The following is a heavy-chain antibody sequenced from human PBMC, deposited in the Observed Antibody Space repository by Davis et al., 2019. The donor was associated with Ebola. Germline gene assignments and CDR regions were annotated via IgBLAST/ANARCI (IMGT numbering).Heavy chain of an antibody. CDR1: GYTFTGYD. CDR3: AREEIVVVITLFNYYGMDV. V-gene: IGHV1-8*01. Sequence: ASVKVSCKASGYTFTGYDINWVRQATGQGLEWMGWMNPNSGNTGYAQKFQGRVTMTRDTSTSTVYMELSSLRSEDTAVYYCAREEIVVVITLFNYYGMDVWGQGTTVTVSS. J-gene: IGHJ6*02. D-gene: IGHD3-22*01. CDR2: MNPNSGNT.